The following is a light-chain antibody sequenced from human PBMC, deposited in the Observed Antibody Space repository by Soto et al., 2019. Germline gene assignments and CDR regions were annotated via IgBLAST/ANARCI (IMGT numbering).Light chain of an antibody. Sequence: DIQMTQSPSSLSASVGDRVTITCQASQNINNYLNWYQQKPGRAPKLLIYDASKLEAGVPSRFRGSGSGTDFTFPISRLQPEDIATYYCQQYENLPTFGQGTRREIK. CDR1: QNINNY. J-gene: IGKJ5*01. CDR2: DAS. CDR3: QQYENLPT. V-gene: IGKV1-33*01.